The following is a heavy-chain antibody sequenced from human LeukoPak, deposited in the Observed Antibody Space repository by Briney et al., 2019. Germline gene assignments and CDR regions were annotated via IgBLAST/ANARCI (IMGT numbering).Heavy chain of an antibody. V-gene: IGHV1-18*01. CDR2: ISAYNGNT. D-gene: IGHD3-22*01. J-gene: IGHJ4*02. CDR1: GYTFTSYG. CDR3: ARARDYYDSSGYYRISGYYFDY. Sequence: GASVKVSCKASGYTFTSYGISWVRQAPGQGLEWMGWISAYNGNTNYAQKLQGRVTMTTDTSTSTAYMGLRSLRSDDTAVYYCARARDYYDSSGYYRISGYYFDYWGQGTLVTVSS.